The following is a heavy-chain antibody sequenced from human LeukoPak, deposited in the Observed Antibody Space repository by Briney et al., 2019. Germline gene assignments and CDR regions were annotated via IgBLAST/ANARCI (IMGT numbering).Heavy chain of an antibody. J-gene: IGHJ4*02. CDR3: ARDARGLCSSANCFFDY. D-gene: IGHD2-2*01. CDR1: GFTFSSYA. V-gene: IGHV3-23*01. Sequence: PGGSLRLSCAASGFTFSSYAMSWVRQAPGKGLEWVSGISGSGGSTYYADSVKGRFTISRDNSKNTLYLQMSSLRAEDTAVYFCARDARGLCSSANCFFDYWGQGTLVTVSS. CDR2: ISGSGGST.